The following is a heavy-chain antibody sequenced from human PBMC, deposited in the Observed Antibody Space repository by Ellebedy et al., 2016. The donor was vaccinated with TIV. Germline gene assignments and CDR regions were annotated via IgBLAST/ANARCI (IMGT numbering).Heavy chain of an antibody. CDR1: GYTFTSYG. CDR2: ISAYNGNT. Sequence: AASVKVSCKASGYTFTSYGISWVRQAPGQGLEWMGWISAYNGNTNYAQKLQGRVTMTTDTSTSTAYMELRSLRSDDTAVYYCVRLGGYNGYDYWFDPWGQGTLVTVSS. J-gene: IGHJ5*02. CDR3: VRLGGYNGYDYWFDP. V-gene: IGHV1-18*04. D-gene: IGHD5-12*01.